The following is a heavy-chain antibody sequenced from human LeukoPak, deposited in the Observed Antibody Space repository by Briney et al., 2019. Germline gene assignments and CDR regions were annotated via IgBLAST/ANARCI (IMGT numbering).Heavy chain of an antibody. Sequence: SETLSLTCAVYGGSFSGYYWSWIRQPPGKGLEWIGEINHSGSTNYNPSLKSRVTISIDTSKNQFSLKLSSVTAADTAVYYCARQYRIQPGEGWYYYMDVWGKGTTVTVSS. CDR1: GGSFSGYY. CDR2: INHSGST. V-gene: IGHV4-34*01. D-gene: IGHD5-18*01. J-gene: IGHJ6*03. CDR3: ARQYRIQPGEGWYYYMDV.